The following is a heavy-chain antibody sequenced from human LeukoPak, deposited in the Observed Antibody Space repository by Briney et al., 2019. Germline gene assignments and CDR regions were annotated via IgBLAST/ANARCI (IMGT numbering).Heavy chain of an antibody. V-gene: IGHV4-59*08. D-gene: IGHD3-3*01. J-gene: IGHJ6*02. Sequence: SETLSLTCTVSGGSISSYYWSWIRQPPGKGLEWIGYIYYSGSTNYNPSLKSRVTISVDTSKNQFSLKLSSVTAADTAVYYCARQGSYDFWSGYYTADYYGMDVWGQGTTVTVSS. CDR2: IYYSGST. CDR3: ARQGSYDFWSGYYTADYYGMDV. CDR1: GGSISSYY.